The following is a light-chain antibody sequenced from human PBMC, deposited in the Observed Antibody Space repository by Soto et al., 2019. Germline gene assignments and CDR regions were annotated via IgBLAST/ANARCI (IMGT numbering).Light chain of an antibody. CDR1: QSISSW. CDR2: KAS. Sequence: DIQMTQSPSTLSASVGDRVTITCRASQSISSWLAWYQQKPGKAPNLLIYKASSLQSGVPSRFSGSGSGTEFTLTISSLQPDDFATCYCQQYNDYPRTFGQGTKVEVK. CDR3: QQYNDYPRT. V-gene: IGKV1-5*03. J-gene: IGKJ1*01.